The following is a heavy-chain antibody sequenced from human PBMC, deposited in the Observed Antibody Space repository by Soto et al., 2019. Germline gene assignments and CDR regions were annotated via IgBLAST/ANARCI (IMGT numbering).Heavy chain of an antibody. J-gene: IGHJ4*02. V-gene: IGHV1-46*01. CDR3: ARGEKRRGYDLLEWLPEGSLGY. CDR1: GYTFTSYY. CDR2: INPSGGST. Sequence: GASVKVSCKASGYTFTSYYMHWVRQAPGQGLEWMGIINPSGGSTSYAQKFQGRVTMTRNTSISTAYMELSSLRSEDTAVYYCARGEKRRGYDLLEWLPEGSLGYWGKGTLVTXS. D-gene: IGHD3-3*01.